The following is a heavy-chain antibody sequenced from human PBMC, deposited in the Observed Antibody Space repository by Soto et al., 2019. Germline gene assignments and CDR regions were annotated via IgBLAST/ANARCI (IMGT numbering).Heavy chain of an antibody. Sequence: QVQLVESGGGVVQPGRSVRLSCAASAFTFSTYNMHWVRQAPGKGLEWVAVISFDGTNKYYADSVKGRFTISRDNSKNTLYLQVNSLRAEDTAVYYCARDHWVGGGYGPFDYWGQGTLVTVSS. CDR1: AFTFSTYN. D-gene: IGHD5-12*01. J-gene: IGHJ4*02. CDR2: ISFDGTNK. V-gene: IGHV3-30-3*01. CDR3: ARDHWVGGGYGPFDY.